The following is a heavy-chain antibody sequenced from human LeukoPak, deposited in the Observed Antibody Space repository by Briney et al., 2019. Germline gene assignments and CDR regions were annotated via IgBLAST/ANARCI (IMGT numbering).Heavy chain of an antibody. CDR2: INWNGGST. CDR1: GFTIDDYG. J-gene: IGHJ4*02. V-gene: IGHV3-20*04. D-gene: IGHD3-22*01. Sequence: GGSLRLSCAASGFTIDDYGMSWVRQAPGKGLEWVSGINWNGGSTGYADSVKGRFTISRDNAKNSLYLQMNSLRAEDTALYYCARGGYYYDSSGYSPFDYWGQGTLVTVSS. CDR3: ARGGYYYDSSGYSPFDY.